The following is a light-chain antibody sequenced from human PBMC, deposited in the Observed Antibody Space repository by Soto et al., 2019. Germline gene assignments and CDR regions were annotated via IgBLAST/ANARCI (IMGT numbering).Light chain of an antibody. CDR3: RSSTNTTALSV. V-gene: IGLV2-14*01. J-gene: IGLJ1*01. CDR1: SSDVGGYNY. Sequence: QSALTQPASVSGSPGQSITISCTGTSSDVGGYNYVSWYQQHPGKAPKLMIYDVSNRPSGVSNLFSVSESGNTVSLAISSLQAEDEADSSCRSSTNTTALSVYATGPKATV. CDR2: DVS.